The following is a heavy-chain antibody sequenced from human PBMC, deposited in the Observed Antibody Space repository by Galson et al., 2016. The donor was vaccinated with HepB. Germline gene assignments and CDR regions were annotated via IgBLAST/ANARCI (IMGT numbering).Heavy chain of an antibody. V-gene: IGHV2-70*01. D-gene: IGHD4-17*01. CDR1: GFSLSTSGMA. CDR2: IDWNGNK. CDR3: ARYLRSHGYYVMDV. Sequence: PALVKPTQTPTMTCTFSGFSLSTSGMAVSWIRQLPGKALEWLAVIDWNGNKFYSPSLTTRLTISKDTSKNQVVLTLTNMDPVDTATYFCARYLRSHGYYVMDVWGQGTTVTVSS. J-gene: IGHJ6*02.